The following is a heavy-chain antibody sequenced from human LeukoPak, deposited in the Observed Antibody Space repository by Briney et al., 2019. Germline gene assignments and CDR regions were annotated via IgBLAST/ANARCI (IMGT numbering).Heavy chain of an antibody. CDR2: ITTYNGYT. Sequence: ASVKVSCKASGYTFSNYGISWMRQAPGQGLEWMGWITTYNGYTNYAQKFQGRVTMTTDTSTSTAYMELRSLRSDDAAVYYCARLSGSYYISDYWGQGTLVTVSS. CDR1: GYTFSNYG. D-gene: IGHD1-26*01. V-gene: IGHV1-18*01. CDR3: ARLSGSYYISDY. J-gene: IGHJ4*02.